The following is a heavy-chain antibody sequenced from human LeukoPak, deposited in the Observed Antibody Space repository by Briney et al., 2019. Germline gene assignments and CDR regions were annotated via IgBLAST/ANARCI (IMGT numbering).Heavy chain of an antibody. CDR2: IIPIFGTA. CDR3: ARGDIVATMDDLDY. CDR1: GGTFSSYA. Sequence: ASVKVSCKASGGTFSSYAISWVRQAPGQGLEWMGGIIPIFGTANYAQKFQGRVTNTADKSTSTAYMELSSLRSEDTAVYYCARGDIVATMDDLDYWGQGTLVTVSS. J-gene: IGHJ4*02. D-gene: IGHD5-12*01. V-gene: IGHV1-69*06.